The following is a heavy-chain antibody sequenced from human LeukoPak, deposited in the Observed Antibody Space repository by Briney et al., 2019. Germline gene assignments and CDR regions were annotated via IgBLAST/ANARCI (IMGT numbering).Heavy chain of an antibody. CDR1: GDSVSSNSAA. Sequence: SQTLSLTCAISGDSVSSNSAAWNWIRQSPSRGLEWLGRTYYRSRWYNDYAVSVKSRITINPDTSKNQFSLQLNSVTPEDTAVYYCARADGAAAGTSPFDYWGQGTLVTVSS. J-gene: IGHJ4*02. V-gene: IGHV6-1*01. D-gene: IGHD6-13*01. CDR3: ARADGAAAGTSPFDY. CDR2: TYYRSRWYN.